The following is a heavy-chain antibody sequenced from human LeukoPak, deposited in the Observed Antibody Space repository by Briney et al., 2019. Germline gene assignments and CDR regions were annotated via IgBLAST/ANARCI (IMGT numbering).Heavy chain of an antibody. J-gene: IGHJ6*03. CDR3: VRVGNRDQDYYYSYMDV. V-gene: IGHV3-11*01. Sequence: GGSLRLFCAASGFTFGDYYMSWIRQTPGKALEWVSYISSRSGAAIFYADSVKGRFTISRDNAQNSLYLQMDSLGAEDTALYYCVRVGNRDQDYYYSYMDVWGRGTTVTVSS. CDR1: GFTFGDYY. CDR2: ISSRSGAAI. D-gene: IGHD5-24*01.